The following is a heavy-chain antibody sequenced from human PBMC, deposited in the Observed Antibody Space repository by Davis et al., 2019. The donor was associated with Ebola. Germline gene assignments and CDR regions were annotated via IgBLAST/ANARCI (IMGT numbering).Heavy chain of an antibody. CDR1: GGSISSGDYY. V-gene: IGHV4-30-4*01. CDR2: IYYSGST. Sequence: SETLSLTCTVSGGSISSGDYYWSWIRQPPGKGLEWIGYIYYSGSTYYNPSLKSRVTISVDTSKNQFSLKLSYVTAADTAVYYWAIFGVVIDYWGQGTLVTVSS. D-gene: IGHD3-3*01. CDR3: AIFGVVIDY. J-gene: IGHJ4*02.